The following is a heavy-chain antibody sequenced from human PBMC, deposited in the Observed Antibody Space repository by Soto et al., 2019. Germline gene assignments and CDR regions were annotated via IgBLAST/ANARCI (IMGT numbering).Heavy chain of an antibody. CDR1: GGSISSGDYY. J-gene: IGHJ3*02. Sequence: PSETLSLTCTVSGGSISSGDYYWSWIRQPPGKGLEWIGYIYYSGSTYYNPSLKSRVTISVDTSKNQFSLKLSSVTAADTAVYYCARVYNLDIVVVVAATENAFDIWGQGTMVTVS. CDR3: ARVYNLDIVVVVAATENAFDI. CDR2: IYYSGST. V-gene: IGHV4-30-4*01. D-gene: IGHD2-15*01.